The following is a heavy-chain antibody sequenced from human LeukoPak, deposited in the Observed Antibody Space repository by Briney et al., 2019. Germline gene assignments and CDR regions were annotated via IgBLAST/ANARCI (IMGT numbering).Heavy chain of an antibody. J-gene: IGHJ4*02. Sequence: GGSLRLSCAASGFTFSSYSMNWVRQAPGKGLEWVSCISKSSSYIDYAGSVKGRFTISRDNAKNSLYLQVNSLRAEDTAVYYCASSYCSGGSCYGFDYWGQGTLVTVSS. CDR1: GFTFSSYS. D-gene: IGHD2-15*01. V-gene: IGHV3-21*01. CDR2: ISKSSSYI. CDR3: ASSYCSGGSCYGFDY.